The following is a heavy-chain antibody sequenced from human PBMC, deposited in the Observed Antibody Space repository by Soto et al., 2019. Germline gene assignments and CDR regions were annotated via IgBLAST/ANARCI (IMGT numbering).Heavy chain of an antibody. CDR1: GFTFSSYA. Sequence: VQLVESGGGLVLPGGSPRLSCAASGFTFSSYAMHWVRQAPGKGLEWVAVISYDGSNKYYADSVKGRFTISRDISKNTLYLQMNSLRAEDTAVYYCARDWGSPVDAYDIWGQGTMVTVSS. D-gene: IGHD3-16*01. V-gene: IGHV3-30-3*01. J-gene: IGHJ3*02. CDR2: ISYDGSNK. CDR3: ARDWGSPVDAYDI.